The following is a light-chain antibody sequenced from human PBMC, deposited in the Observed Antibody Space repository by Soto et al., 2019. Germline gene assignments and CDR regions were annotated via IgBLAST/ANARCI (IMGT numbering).Light chain of an antibody. CDR1: SSNIGSNV. Sequence: QAVLTQPPSASGTPGQRVTISCSGSSSNIGSNVVNWYQHLPGTAPKLVIFDSDQRPSGVPDRFSGSKSGTSASLAISGLQSEDEADYYCATWDDSLNENVFGTGTKLTVL. CDR3: ATWDDSLNENV. J-gene: IGLJ1*01. V-gene: IGLV1-44*01. CDR2: DSD.